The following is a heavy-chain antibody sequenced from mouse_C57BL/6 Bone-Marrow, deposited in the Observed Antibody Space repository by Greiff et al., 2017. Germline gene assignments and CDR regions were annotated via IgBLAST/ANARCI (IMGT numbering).Heavy chain of an antibody. V-gene: IGHV1-9*01. CDR3: AREGGGNYPHYFDD. Sequence: QVQLQQSGAELMKPGASVKLSCKATGYTFTGYWIEWVKQRPGHGLAWIGEILPGSGSTNYNEKFKGKATFTAVPSSNTASMPLSSLTTADSAIYYCAREGGGNYPHYFDDWGQGTTLTVSS. CDR2: ILPGSGST. D-gene: IGHD2-1*01. J-gene: IGHJ2*01. CDR1: GYTFTGYW.